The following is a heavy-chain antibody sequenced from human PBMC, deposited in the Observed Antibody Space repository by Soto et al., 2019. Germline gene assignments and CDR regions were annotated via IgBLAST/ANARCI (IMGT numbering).Heavy chain of an antibody. D-gene: IGHD6-25*01. CDR1: GFGVSNYG. CDR2: IWKDEKNK. CDR3: ARGAAWTDAAFDI. Sequence: QVQLVESGGGVVQPGESLRLSCAASGFGVSNYGMHWVRQAPGKGLAWVAVIWKDEKNKYYRDSVKGRFTISRDNSKNTVELQMSSLRGEDTAVYYCARGAAWTDAAFDIWGQGTMVTVSS. V-gene: IGHV3-33*01. J-gene: IGHJ3*02.